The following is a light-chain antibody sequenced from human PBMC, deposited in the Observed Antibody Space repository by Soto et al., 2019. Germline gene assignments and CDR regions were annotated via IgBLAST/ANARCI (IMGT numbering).Light chain of an antibody. J-gene: IGLJ1*01. CDR1: SSDVGGYNY. CDR2: EVS. V-gene: IGLV2-8*01. Sequence: QSVLTQPPSASGSPGQSVTISCTGTSSDVGGYNYVSWYQHHPGKAPKLMVSEVSKRPSGVPDRFSGSKSGNTASLTVSGLQAEDEADYYCSSYAGNNNPYVFGTGTKV. CDR3: SSYAGNNNPYV.